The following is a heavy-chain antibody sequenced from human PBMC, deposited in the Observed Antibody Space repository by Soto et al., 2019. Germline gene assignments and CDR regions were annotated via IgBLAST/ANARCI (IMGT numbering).Heavy chain of an antibody. V-gene: IGHV3-74*01. CDR3: VRDPGSSYWYTNDY. J-gene: IGHJ4*02. Sequence: GGSLRLSCAASGFTFSSYWMHWVRQAPGKGLVWVSRINSDGSTTSYADSVKGRFTISRDNAKNTLYLQMNSLRAEDTAVYYCVRDPGSSYWYTNDYWGQGTLVTVSS. CDR2: INSDGSTT. D-gene: IGHD6-19*01. CDR1: GFTFSSYW.